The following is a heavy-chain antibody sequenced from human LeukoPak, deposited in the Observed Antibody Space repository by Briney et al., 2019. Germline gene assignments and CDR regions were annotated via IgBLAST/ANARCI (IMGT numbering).Heavy chain of an antibody. V-gene: IGHV3-23*01. D-gene: IGHD4-23*01. CDR2: SSSSDPGT. CDR1: GFTFSSYG. Sequence: PGGTLRLSCAASGFTFSSYGMSWVRQAPGKGLEWVSASSSSDPGTYYADSVRGRFTISRDNSKNSLYLQMNSLRAEDLTLYYCARAPVVDFYYYYYMDVWGKGTTVTVSS. J-gene: IGHJ6*03. CDR3: ARAPVVDFYYYYYMDV.